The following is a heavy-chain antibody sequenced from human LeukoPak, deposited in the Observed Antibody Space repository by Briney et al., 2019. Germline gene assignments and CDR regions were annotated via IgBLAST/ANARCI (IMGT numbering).Heavy chain of an antibody. CDR1: GGSISSGGYY. Sequence: SQTLSLTCTVSGGSISSGGYYWSWIRQHPGTGLEWIGYIYYSGSTYYNPSLKSRVTISVDTSKNQFSLKLSSVTAADTAVYYCARKRVEDYVWGSYRYTPSPFDYWGQGTLVTVSS. V-gene: IGHV4-31*03. D-gene: IGHD3-16*02. J-gene: IGHJ4*02. CDR2: IYYSGST. CDR3: ARKRVEDYVWGSYRYTPSPFDY.